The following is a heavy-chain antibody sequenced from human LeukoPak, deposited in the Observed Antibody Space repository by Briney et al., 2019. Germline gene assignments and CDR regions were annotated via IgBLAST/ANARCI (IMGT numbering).Heavy chain of an antibody. CDR3: ARVGNCGGDCRSSSFQVLHYYYYYMDV. CDR2: IYNSGST. D-gene: IGHD2-21*02. CDR1: GGSIRSYY. Sequence: SETLSLTCTVSGGSIRSYYWSWIRQPPGKGLEWIGYIYNSGSTNYNPSLKSRVTISVDTSKNQFSLKLSSVTAADTAVYYCARVGNCGGDCRSSSFQVLHYYYYYMDVWGKGTTVTISS. V-gene: IGHV4-59*08. J-gene: IGHJ6*03.